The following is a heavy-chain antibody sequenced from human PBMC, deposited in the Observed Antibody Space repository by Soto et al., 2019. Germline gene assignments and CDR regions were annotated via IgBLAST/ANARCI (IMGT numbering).Heavy chain of an antibody. CDR1: GGTFSSYT. Sequence: QVQLVQSGAEVKKPGSSVKVSCKASGGTFSSYTISWVRQAPGQGLEWMGRIIPILGIANYAQKFQGRVTITADKSTSTAYMELSSLRSEDTDVYYWARDRPPRGRGAFDYWGQGTLVTVSS. J-gene: IGHJ4*02. V-gene: IGHV1-69*08. CDR2: IIPILGIA. CDR3: ARDRPPRGRGAFDY. D-gene: IGHD3-10*01.